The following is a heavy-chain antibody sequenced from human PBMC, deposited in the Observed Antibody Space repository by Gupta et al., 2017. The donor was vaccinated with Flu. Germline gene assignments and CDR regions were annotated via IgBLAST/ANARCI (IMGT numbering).Heavy chain of an antibody. CDR2: IKHNVLT. D-gene: IGHD6-13*01. J-gene: IGHJ5*02. CDR1: GGSFSGYY. Sequence: QVQLQQWGAGLLKSSETLSLTCAVYGGSFSGYYWSGIRQPPGKGQESVGEIKHNVLTNYNPSRKSRVTISEDTSKNQFSLNLSSVTDADTAVYYCARGVTAAGLGYNFFDPWGQGTRVTVSS. CDR3: ARGVTAAGLGYNFFDP. V-gene: IGHV4-34*01.